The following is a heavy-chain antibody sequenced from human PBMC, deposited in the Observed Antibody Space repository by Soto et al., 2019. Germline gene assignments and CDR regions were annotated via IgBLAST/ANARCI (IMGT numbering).Heavy chain of an antibody. CDR3: ARDWGTGFYQLDS. V-gene: IGHV1-3*01. CDR2: INLDNGNT. D-gene: IGHD2-2*01. CDR1: GYTFTRDT. Sequence: ASVKVSCKASGYTFTRDTMNWVRQAPGQRPEWMGWINLDNGNTKSSQKFQDIVIITRDTSASTAYMDLSSLRSEDTAVYYCARDWGTGFYQLDSWGQGTLVTVSS. J-gene: IGHJ4*02.